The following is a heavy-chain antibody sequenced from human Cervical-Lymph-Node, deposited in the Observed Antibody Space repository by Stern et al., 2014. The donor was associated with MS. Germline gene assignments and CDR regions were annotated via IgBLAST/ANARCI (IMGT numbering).Heavy chain of an antibody. Sequence: DQLVESGGGVVQPRRSLRLSCAASGFTFSAYGMHWVRQAPGKGLEWVAVISFDGRNKKYADSVKGRFTISRDNSKNTLHLEMNSLRAEDTAVYYCVKDGKYFDYVWGSYGDYWGQGTLVTVTS. CDR2: ISFDGRNK. D-gene: IGHD3-16*01. CDR1: GFTFSAYG. V-gene: IGHV3-30*18. CDR3: VKDGKYFDYVWGSYGDY. J-gene: IGHJ4*02.